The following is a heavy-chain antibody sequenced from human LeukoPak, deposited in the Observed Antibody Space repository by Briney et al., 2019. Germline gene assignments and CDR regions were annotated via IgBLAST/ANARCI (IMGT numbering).Heavy chain of an antibody. J-gene: IGHJ6*03. Sequence: SEPLSLTCTVSGGSISSHYWSWIRQPPGKGLEWIGYIYYSGSTNYNPSLKSRVTISVDTSKNQFSLKLGSVTAADTAVYYCARDFRGDYSNYGYQEYYYYMDVWGKGTTVTVSS. CDR3: ARDFRGDYSNYGYQEYYYYMDV. CDR2: IYYSGST. CDR1: GGSISSHY. V-gene: IGHV4-59*11. D-gene: IGHD4-11*01.